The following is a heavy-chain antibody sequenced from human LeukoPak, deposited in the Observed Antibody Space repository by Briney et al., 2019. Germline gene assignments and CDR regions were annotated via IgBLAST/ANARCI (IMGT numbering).Heavy chain of an antibody. CDR1: GGSISGYY. CDR2: INHSGST. CDR3: ASRIVGATPT. J-gene: IGHJ3*01. V-gene: IGHV4-34*01. Sequence: PSETLSLTCTVSGGSISGYYWSWIRQPPGKGLEWIGEINHSGSTNYNPSLKSRVTISVDTSKNQFSLKLSSVTAADTAVYYCASRIVGATPTWGQGTMVTVSS. D-gene: IGHD1-26*01.